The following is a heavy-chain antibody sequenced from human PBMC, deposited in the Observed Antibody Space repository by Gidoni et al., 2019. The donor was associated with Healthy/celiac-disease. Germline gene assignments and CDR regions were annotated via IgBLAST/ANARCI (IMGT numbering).Heavy chain of an antibody. Sequence: QVQPAQSGAEVTKPGSSVKCSCKASRGTFSSYAISWERQAPGQGLEWMGGILPIFGTANYAQKFQGRVTITADESTSTAYMELSSLRSEDTAVYYCARAVGGSYHLDYWGQGTLVTVSS. D-gene: IGHD1-26*01. J-gene: IGHJ4*02. CDR3: ARAVGGSYHLDY. V-gene: IGHV1-69*01. CDR1: RGTFSSYA. CDR2: ILPIFGTA.